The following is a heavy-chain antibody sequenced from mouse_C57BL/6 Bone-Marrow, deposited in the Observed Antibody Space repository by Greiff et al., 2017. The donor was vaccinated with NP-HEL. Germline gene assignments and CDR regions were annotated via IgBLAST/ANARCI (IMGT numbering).Heavy chain of an antibody. CDR3: AREDYYDYDYYAMDD. V-gene: IGHV5-15*01. CDR1: GFTFSDYG. D-gene: IGHD2-4*01. J-gene: IGHJ4*01. CDR2: ISNLAYSI. Sequence: EVKLMESGGGLVQPGGSLKLSCAASGFTFSDYGMAWVRQAPRKGLEWVAFISNLAYSIYYADTVTGRFTISRENAKNTLYLEMSSLRSEDTAMYYCAREDYYDYDYYAMDDWGQGTSVTFSS.